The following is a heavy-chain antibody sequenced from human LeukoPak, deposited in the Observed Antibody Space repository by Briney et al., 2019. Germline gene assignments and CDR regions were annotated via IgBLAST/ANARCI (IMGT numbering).Heavy chain of an antibody. CDR3: ARGLAYCGGDCYSDY. Sequence: GASVKVSCKASGGTFSSYAISWVRQAPGQGLEWMGRIIPILGIANYAQKFQGRVTMTRDTSISTAYMELSRLRSDDTAVYYCARGLAYCGGDCYSDYWGQGTLVTVSS. CDR1: GGTFSSYA. J-gene: IGHJ4*02. D-gene: IGHD2-21*02. V-gene: IGHV1-69*04. CDR2: IIPILGIA.